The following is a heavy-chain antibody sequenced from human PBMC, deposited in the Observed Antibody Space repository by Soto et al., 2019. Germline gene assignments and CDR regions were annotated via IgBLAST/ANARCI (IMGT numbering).Heavy chain of an antibody. Sequence: GASVKVSCKASGYTFTSHYIHWVRQATGQGLEWMGWMNPNRGNTGYARRFQGRITMTRNTSISTAYMELRSPTSEDTAVYYCARSLGQLPYYFGLDVWGQGTTVTVSS. CDR2: MNPNRGNT. D-gene: IGHD2-2*01. J-gene: IGHJ6*02. CDR1: GYTFTSHY. CDR3: ARSLGQLPYYFGLDV. V-gene: IGHV1-8*01.